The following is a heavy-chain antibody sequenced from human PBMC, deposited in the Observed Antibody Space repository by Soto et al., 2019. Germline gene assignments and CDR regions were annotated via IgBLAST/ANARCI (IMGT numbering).Heavy chain of an antibody. D-gene: IGHD3-10*01. CDR1: GGSVSSGGYY. Sequence: QVQLQESGPGLVKPSQTLSLTCTVSGGSVSSGGYYWSWLRQHPGKGLEWIGYIFPGGNTYYNVSLESRATISVDGSKNQFXXXXXXXXXXXXXXXXXXXXXXXXXYKRNWFDPWGQGTLVTVSS. CDR2: IFPGGNT. CDR3: XXXXXXXXXYKRNWFDP. V-gene: IGHV4-31*03. J-gene: IGHJ5*02.